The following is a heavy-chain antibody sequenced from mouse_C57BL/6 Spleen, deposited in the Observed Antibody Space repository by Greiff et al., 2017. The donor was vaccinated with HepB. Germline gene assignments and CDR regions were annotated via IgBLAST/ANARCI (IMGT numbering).Heavy chain of an antibody. J-gene: IGHJ2*01. CDR3: ARWSSNYPFDY. D-gene: IGHD2-5*01. CDR1: GYSFTGYF. CDR2: INPYNGDT. V-gene: IGHV1-20*01. Sequence: VQLQQSGPELVKPGDSVKISCKASGYSFTGYFMNWVMQSHGKSLEWIGRINPYNGDTFYNQKFKGKATLTVDKSSSTAHMELRSLTSEDSAVYYCARWSSNYPFDYWGQGTTLTVSS.